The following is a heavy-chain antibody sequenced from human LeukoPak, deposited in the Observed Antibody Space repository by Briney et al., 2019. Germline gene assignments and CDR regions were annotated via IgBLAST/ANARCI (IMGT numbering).Heavy chain of an antibody. CDR2: LNPSGGTT. CDR3: ARSGSYYESFDY. V-gene: IGHV1-46*01. CDR1: GYTFTSYY. Sequence: ASVKVSWKAFGYTFTSYYIHWVRQAPGQGLEWMGILNPSGGTTTYAQKFQGRVTMTRDTSTTTVYMELSRLTSEDTGVYYCARSGSYYESFDYWGQGTLVTVSS. J-gene: IGHJ4*02. D-gene: IGHD1-26*01.